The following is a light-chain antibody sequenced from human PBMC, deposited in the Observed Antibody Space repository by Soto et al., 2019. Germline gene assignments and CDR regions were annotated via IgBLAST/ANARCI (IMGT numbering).Light chain of an antibody. CDR3: QSYDSSLSGSYV. Sequence: QSVLTQPPSVSGAPGQRVTISCTGSSSNIGSGYDVHWYQQLPGTAPKLLIYGNNNRPSGVPDRFSGYKSGTSASLAITGLQAEDEADYYCQSYDSSLSGSYVFGTGTKLTVL. V-gene: IGLV1-40*01. J-gene: IGLJ1*01. CDR1: SSNIGSGYD. CDR2: GNN.